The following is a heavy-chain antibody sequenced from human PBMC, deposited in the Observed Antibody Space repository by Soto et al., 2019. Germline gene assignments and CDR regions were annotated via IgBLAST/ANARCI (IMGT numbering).Heavy chain of an antibody. Sequence: SETLSLTCAVYGGSFSGYYWSWIRQPPGKGLEWIGEINHSGSTNYNPSLKSRVTISVDTSKNQFSLKLSSVTAADTAVYYCARGGRVVRGDYYYYGMDVWGHGTTVTVSS. D-gene: IGHD3-10*01. CDR1: GGSFSGYY. J-gene: IGHJ6*02. V-gene: IGHV4-34*01. CDR3: ARGGRVVRGDYYYYGMDV. CDR2: INHSGST.